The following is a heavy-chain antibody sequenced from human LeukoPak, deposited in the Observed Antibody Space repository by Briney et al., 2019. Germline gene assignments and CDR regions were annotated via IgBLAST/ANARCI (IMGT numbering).Heavy chain of an antibody. Sequence: PGGSLRLSCAASGFTFSSYAMSWVRQAPGKGLEWVSAISGSGGSTYYADSVKGRFTISRDNSKNTLYLQMNSLRAEDTAVYYCAKDPIGGYDFGRDLDYWGQGTLVTVSS. J-gene: IGHJ4*02. V-gene: IGHV3-23*01. CDR1: GFTFSSYA. D-gene: IGHD5-12*01. CDR2: ISGSGGST. CDR3: AKDPIGGYDFGRDLDY.